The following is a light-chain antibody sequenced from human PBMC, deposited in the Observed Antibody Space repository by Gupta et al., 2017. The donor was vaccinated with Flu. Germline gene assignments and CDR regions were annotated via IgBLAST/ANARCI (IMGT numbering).Light chain of an antibody. CDR3: QHEGTSPLT. J-gene: IGKJ4*01. V-gene: IGKV3-20*01. Sequence: EIVLTQSPGTLSLSPGVRATLSCRSSQSVSSSYLAWYQQKPGQAPRLLIYGASSRATRIPDRFSGSGSGTDFTLTISRLEPEDFAMYYCQHEGTSPLTFGGGTKVEIK. CDR1: QSVSSSY. CDR2: GAS.